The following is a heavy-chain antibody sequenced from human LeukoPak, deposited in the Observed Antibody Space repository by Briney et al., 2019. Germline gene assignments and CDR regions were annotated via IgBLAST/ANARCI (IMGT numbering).Heavy chain of an antibody. Sequence: GGSLRLSCAASGFTFTNYWMSWVRQAPGKGLEWVALIRYDGSKKYYADSVKGRFTISRDNSKNTLYLQMNSLRAEDTAVYYCARGETYYYDSSGYSNPKDFYYYYYMDVWGKGTTVTVSS. CDR2: IRYDGSKK. J-gene: IGHJ6*03. D-gene: IGHD3-22*01. CDR3: ARGETYYYDSSGYSNPKDFYYYYYMDV. V-gene: IGHV3-30*02. CDR1: GFTFTNYW.